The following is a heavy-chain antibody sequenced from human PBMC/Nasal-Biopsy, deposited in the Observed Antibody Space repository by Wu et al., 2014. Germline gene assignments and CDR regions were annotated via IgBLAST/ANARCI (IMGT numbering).Heavy chain of an antibody. J-gene: IGHJ4*02. Sequence: LRLSCAASGFIFSSHGIHWVRQAPGKGLEWVAVIWYDGSLQYYGDSGKGRFTISRDNSKNTVYLQMNSLRAEDTAVYYCARVVGHHCSSNRCSLNYLDYWGQGTLVTVSS. CDR3: ARVVGHHCSSNRCSLNYLDY. CDR2: IWYDGSLQ. V-gene: IGHV3-33*08. CDR1: GFIFSSHG. D-gene: IGHD2-2*01.